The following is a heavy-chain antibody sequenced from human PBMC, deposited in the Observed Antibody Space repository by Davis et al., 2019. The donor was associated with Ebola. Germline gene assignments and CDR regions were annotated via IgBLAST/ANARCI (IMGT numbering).Heavy chain of an antibody. J-gene: IGHJ5*02. CDR2: ISYDGSNK. V-gene: IGHV3-30-3*01. Sequence: GESLKISCAASGFTFSSYAMHWVRQAPGKGLEWVAVISYDGSNKYCADSVKGRFTISRDNSKNTLYLQMNSLRAEDTAVYYCAKDKYSYGLRDNWFDPWGQGTLVTVSS. D-gene: IGHD5-18*01. CDR1: GFTFSSYA. CDR3: AKDKYSYGLRDNWFDP.